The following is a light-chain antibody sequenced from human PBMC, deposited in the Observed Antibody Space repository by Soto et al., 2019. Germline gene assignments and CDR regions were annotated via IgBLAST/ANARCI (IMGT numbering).Light chain of an antibody. V-gene: IGKV3-20*01. CDR2: RTS. CDR1: SSGSSNY. Sequence: EIGLTQSPGTLLLSPGERAPSSSRGGSSGSSNYLAWYQQKPGEPPRLLIYRTSNSATGIPDRCSSSGAGTDFTPIISRLEPEDVAVYCCQQYDSSPRTFGQGTKVDIK. CDR3: QQYDSSPRT. J-gene: IGKJ1*01.